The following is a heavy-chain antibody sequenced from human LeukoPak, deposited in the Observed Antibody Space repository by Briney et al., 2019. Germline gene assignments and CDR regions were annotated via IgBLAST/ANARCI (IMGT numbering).Heavy chain of an antibody. Sequence: ASVKVSCKASGYTFTSYDINWVRQATGQGLEWMGWMNPNSGNTGYAQKFQGRATMTRNTSISTAYMELSSLRSEDTAVYYCARGPLAYCGGDCYNDYGMDVWGQGTTVTVSS. V-gene: IGHV1-8*01. D-gene: IGHD2-21*02. J-gene: IGHJ6*02. CDR1: GYTFTSYD. CDR3: ARGPLAYCGGDCYNDYGMDV. CDR2: MNPNSGNT.